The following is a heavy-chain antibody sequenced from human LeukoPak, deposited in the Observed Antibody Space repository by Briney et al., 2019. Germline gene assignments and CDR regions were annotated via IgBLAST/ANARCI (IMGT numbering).Heavy chain of an antibody. V-gene: IGHV3-21*01. Sequence: GGSLRLSCAGSGITFSTYSMNWVRQAPGKGLEWVSSISSSSTYIYYADSVKGRFTISRDNAKNSLYLQMNSLRAEDTAVYYCARDSGGYYGSGSITPVDYWGQGTLVTVSS. D-gene: IGHD3-10*01. CDR1: GITFSTYS. CDR3: ARDSGGYYGSGSITPVDY. CDR2: ISSSSTYI. J-gene: IGHJ4*02.